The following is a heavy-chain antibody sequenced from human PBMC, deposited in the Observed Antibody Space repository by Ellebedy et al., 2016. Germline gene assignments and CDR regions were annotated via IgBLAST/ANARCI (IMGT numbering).Heavy chain of an antibody. D-gene: IGHD3-10*01. V-gene: IGHV3-33*01. CDR2: IWYDGITK. Sequence: GESLKISXAASGFTFSSYGMHWVRQAPGKGLEWVAVIWYDGITKDYADSVKGRFTVSRDNSKNTLYLQMNSLKTEDTAVYYCTTEALLWFGEVGESDYWGQGTLVTVSS. CDR3: TTEALLWFGEVGESDY. J-gene: IGHJ4*02. CDR1: GFTFSSYG.